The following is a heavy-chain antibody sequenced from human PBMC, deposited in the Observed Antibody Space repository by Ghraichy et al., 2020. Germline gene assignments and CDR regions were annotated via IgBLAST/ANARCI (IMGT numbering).Heavy chain of an antibody. CDR1: GGSISRYY. CDR3: ARWDSSGNYYGN. D-gene: IGHD3-22*01. V-gene: IGHV4-59*01. J-gene: IGHJ4*02. Sequence: SETLSLTCSVSGGSISRYYWNWVRQPPGKGLEWIGYVHYSGSAKYNHSLTSRVTMSVDTSKSQFSLTLSSVTAADTAVYYCARWDSSGNYYGNWGQGALVTVSS. CDR2: VHYSGSA.